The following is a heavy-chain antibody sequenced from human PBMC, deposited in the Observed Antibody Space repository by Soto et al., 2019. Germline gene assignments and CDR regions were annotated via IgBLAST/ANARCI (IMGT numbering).Heavy chain of an antibody. CDR2: IYTSGST. CDR3: ARVRGYCSSTSCYTDWYFDL. J-gene: IGHJ2*01. D-gene: IGHD2-2*02. Sequence: QVQLQESGPGLVKPSETLSLTCTVSGGSISSYYWSWIRQPVGKGLEWIGRIYTSGSTNYNPSLKSRVTMSVDTSKNQFSLKLSSVTAADTAVYYCARVRGYCSSTSCYTDWYFDLWGRGTLVTVSS. CDR1: GGSISSYY. V-gene: IGHV4-4*07.